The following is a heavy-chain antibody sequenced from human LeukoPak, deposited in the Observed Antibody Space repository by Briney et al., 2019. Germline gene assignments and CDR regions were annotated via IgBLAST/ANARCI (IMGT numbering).Heavy chain of an antibody. Sequence: SETLSLTCSVCGGSISSYYWSWIRRPPGKGLEWIGYIYYSGSTNYNPSLKSRVTISVDTSKNQFSLKLSSVTAADTAVYYCARDRGAVAAHFDYWAREPWSPSPQ. CDR3: ARDRGAVAAHFDY. CDR2: IYYSGST. D-gene: IGHD6-19*01. V-gene: IGHV4-59*01. J-gene: IGHJ4*02. CDR1: GGSISSYY.